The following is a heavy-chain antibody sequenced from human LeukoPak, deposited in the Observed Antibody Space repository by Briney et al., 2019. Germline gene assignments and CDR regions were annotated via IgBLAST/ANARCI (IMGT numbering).Heavy chain of an antibody. J-gene: IGHJ4*02. D-gene: IGHD6-13*01. CDR2: ISGSGGST. Sequence: GGSLRLSCAASGFTFSSYAMSWVRQAPGKGLEWGSAISGSGGSTYYADSVKGRFTISRDNSKNTLYLQMNSLRAEDTTVYYCAKDLLSSSWYHFGYWGQRTLVTVSS. CDR3: AKDLLSSSWYHFGY. CDR1: GFTFSSYA. V-gene: IGHV3-23*01.